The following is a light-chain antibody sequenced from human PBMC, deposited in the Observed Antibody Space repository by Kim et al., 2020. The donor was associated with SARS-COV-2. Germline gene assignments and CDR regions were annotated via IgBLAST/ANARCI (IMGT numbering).Light chain of an antibody. Sequence: QSALTQPAAVSGSPGQSITISCTGTSSDVSGYNYVSWYQQHPGKAPKLMIYDVSKWPSGVSNRFSGSKSGNTASLTISGLQAEDEADYYCSSYTSSSTYVFGTGTKFIVL. CDR1: SSDVSGYNY. CDR2: DVS. V-gene: IGLV2-14*01. CDR3: SSYTSSSTYV. J-gene: IGLJ1*01.